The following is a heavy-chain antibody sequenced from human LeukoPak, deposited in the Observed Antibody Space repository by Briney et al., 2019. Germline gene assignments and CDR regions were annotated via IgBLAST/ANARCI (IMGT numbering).Heavy chain of an antibody. CDR1: EFTFSNYV. J-gene: IGHJ4*02. CDR3: ARVLNYYDSSGYYFSY. V-gene: IGHV3-30-3*01. Sequence: PGGSLRLSCAASEFTFSNYVMYWVRQAPGKGLEGVAAISYDGSNKYHADSVKGRFTISRDNSKNTLYLQMNSLRVEDTAVYYCARVLNYYDSSGYYFSYWGQGTLVTVSS. D-gene: IGHD3-22*01. CDR2: ISYDGSNK.